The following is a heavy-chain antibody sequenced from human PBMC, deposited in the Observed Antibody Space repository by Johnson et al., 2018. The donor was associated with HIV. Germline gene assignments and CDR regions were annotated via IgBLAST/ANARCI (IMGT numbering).Heavy chain of an antibody. V-gene: IGHV3-9*01. CDR2: ISWNSGSI. CDR3: ARGRLISMIVSAGAFDI. CDR1: GFTFSSAW. Sequence: VQLVESGGGLVKPGGSLRLSCVASGFTFSSAWMRWVRQAPGKGLEWVSGISWNSGSIGYADSVKGRFTISRDNAKNSLYLQMNSLRDEDTAFYYCARGRLISMIVSAGAFDIWGQGTMVTVSS. J-gene: IGHJ3*02. D-gene: IGHD3-22*01.